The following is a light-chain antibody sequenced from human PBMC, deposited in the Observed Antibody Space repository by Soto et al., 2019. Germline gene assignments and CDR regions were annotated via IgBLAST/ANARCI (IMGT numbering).Light chain of an antibody. Sequence: EIVLTQSPGTLSLSPGERATLSCRASQSVSSSYLAWYQQKPGQAPRLLIYGASSRATGIPDRFSGSGSGTESALSISRLEPEDFAVYYCQQSGSSPRTFGQGTQLEIK. V-gene: IGKV3-20*01. CDR1: QSVSSSY. CDR2: GAS. J-gene: IGKJ2*01. CDR3: QQSGSSPRT.